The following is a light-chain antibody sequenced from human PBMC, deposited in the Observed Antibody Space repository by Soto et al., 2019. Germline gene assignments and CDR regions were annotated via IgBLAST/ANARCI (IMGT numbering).Light chain of an antibody. J-gene: IGLJ1*01. CDR1: SSDVGGYKY. CDR3: YSYAGSYTNV. V-gene: IGLV2-11*01. CDR2: DVS. Sequence: QSALTQPRSVSGSPGPPVTISCTGTSSDVGGYKYVSWYQQHPGKAPKLIIYDVSKRPSGVPDRFSGSKSGNTSSLTISGLQAEDEADYYCYSYAGSYTNVFGTGTKVTGL.